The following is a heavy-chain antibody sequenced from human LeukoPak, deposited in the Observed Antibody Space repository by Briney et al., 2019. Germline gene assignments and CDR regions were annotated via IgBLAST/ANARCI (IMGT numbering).Heavy chain of an antibody. CDR2: IYPGDSDT. CDR1: RYSFTSYW. Sequence: GESLKISCMGSRYSFTSYWIGWVRQMPGKGLEWMGIIYPGDSDTRYSPSFQGQVTISADKSISTAYLQWSSLKASDTAMYYCATHDYYDSSGYYQAFDYWGQGTLVTVSS. V-gene: IGHV5-51*01. D-gene: IGHD3-22*01. CDR3: ATHDYYDSSGYYQAFDY. J-gene: IGHJ4*02.